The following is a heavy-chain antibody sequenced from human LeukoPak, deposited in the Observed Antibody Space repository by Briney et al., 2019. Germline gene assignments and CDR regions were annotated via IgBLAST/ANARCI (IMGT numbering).Heavy chain of an antibody. CDR2: IYPGDSDT. D-gene: IGHD3-10*01. J-gene: IGHJ4*02. V-gene: IGHV5-51*01. Sequence: PGESLQISGEGSGYSFTSYWIGWGGELGGKGLGWVGIIYPGDSDTRYSPSFQGQVTISADKSISTAYLQWSSLKASDTAMYYCARHMESMVREYYFDYWGQGTLVTVSS. CDR1: GYSFTSYW. CDR3: ARHMESMVREYYFDY.